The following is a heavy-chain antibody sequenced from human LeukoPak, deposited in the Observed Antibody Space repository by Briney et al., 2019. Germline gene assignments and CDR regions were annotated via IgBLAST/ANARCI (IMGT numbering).Heavy chain of an antibody. J-gene: IGHJ4*02. V-gene: IGHV3-30-3*01. CDR1: GFTFSSYA. CDR3: AKDAPTSIRRSWYEVMDY. Sequence: PGGSLRLSCAASGFTFSSYAMHWVRQAPGKGLEWVAVISYDGSNKYYADSVKGRFTISRDNSKNTLYLQMNSLRAEDTAVYYCAKDAPTSIRRSWYEVMDYWGQGTLVTVSS. CDR2: ISYDGSNK. D-gene: IGHD6-13*01.